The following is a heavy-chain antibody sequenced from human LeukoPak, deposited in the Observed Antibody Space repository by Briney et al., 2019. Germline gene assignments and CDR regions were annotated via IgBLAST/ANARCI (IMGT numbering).Heavy chain of an antibody. J-gene: IGHJ3*02. D-gene: IGHD3-10*01. CDR2: ISGSGGST. CDR3: AKGYYGSGSYLYAFDI. CDR1: EFTFSSYA. Sequence: GGSLRLSCAASEFTFSSYAMSWVRQAPGKGLEWVSAISGSGGSTYYADSVKGRFTISRDNSKNTLYLQMNSLRAEDTAVYYCAKGYYGSGSYLYAFDIWGQGTMVTVS. V-gene: IGHV3-23*01.